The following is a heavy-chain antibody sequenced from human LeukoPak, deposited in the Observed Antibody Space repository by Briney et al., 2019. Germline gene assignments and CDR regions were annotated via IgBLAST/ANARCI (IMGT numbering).Heavy chain of an antibody. J-gene: IGHJ5*02. CDR3: ARGRGPFDP. D-gene: IGHD3-10*01. Sequence: SETLSLTCAVYGGSFSGYYWSWIRQPPGKGLEWIGEINHSGSTNYNPTLKSRVTISVDTSKNQFSLKLSSVTAADTAVYYCARGRGPFDPWGQGTLVTVSS. CDR2: INHSGST. CDR1: GGSFSGYY. V-gene: IGHV4-34*01.